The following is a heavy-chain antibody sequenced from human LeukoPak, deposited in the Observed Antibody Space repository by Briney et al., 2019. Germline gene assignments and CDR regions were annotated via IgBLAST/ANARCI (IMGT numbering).Heavy chain of an antibody. D-gene: IGHD1-7*01. V-gene: IGHV3-33*01. CDR1: GFTFSNYG. CDR2: IWYDGSNK. Sequence: GGSLRLSCAASGFTFSNYGMHWVRQAPGKGLEWVAVIWYDGSNKYYGDSVKGRFTISRDNSKNTLYLQMNSLRAEDTAVYYCVRDQELGAKWNGDYWGQGTLVTVSS. CDR3: VRDQELGAKWNGDY. J-gene: IGHJ4*02.